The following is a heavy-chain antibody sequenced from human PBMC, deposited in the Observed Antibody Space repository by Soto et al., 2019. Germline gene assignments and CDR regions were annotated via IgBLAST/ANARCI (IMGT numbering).Heavy chain of an antibody. CDR3: ARDQPCKLTPYFDY. CDR2: IKPNSGGT. CDR1: GYTFTVYY. Sequence: ASVKVASKASGYTFTVYYMHWVRQAPGQGLEWMGWIKPNSGGTNYAQKFQGWVTMTRDTSISTAYMELSRLRSDDTAVYYCARDQPCKLTPYFDYWGQGTLVTVSS. V-gene: IGHV1-2*04. J-gene: IGHJ4*02. D-gene: IGHD2-15*01.